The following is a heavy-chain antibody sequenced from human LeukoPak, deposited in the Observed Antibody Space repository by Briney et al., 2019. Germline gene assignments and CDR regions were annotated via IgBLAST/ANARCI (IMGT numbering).Heavy chain of an antibody. CDR3: ASGGPHSGSYKVLSPLGF. D-gene: IGHD1-26*01. CDR2: INHSGST. Sequence: SETLSLTCAVYGGSFSGYYWSWIRQPPGKGLEWIGEINHSGSTNYNPSLKSRVTISVDTSKNQFSLKLSSVTAADTAVYYCASGGPHSGSYKVLSPLGFWGQGTLVTVSS. V-gene: IGHV4-34*01. J-gene: IGHJ4*02. CDR1: GGSFSGYY.